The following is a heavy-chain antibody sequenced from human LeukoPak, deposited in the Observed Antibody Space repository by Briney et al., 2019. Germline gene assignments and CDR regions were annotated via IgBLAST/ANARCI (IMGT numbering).Heavy chain of an antibody. CDR3: ARSESMIVETYYFDY. CDR2: INPNSGGT. Sequence: GASVKVSCKASGYTFTGYYMHWVRQAPGQGLEWMGWINPNSGGTNYAQKFQGRVTMTRDTSISTAYTELSSLRSEDTAVYYCARSESMIVETYYFDYWGQGTLVTVSS. CDR1: GYTFTGYY. D-gene: IGHD3-22*01. V-gene: IGHV1-2*02. J-gene: IGHJ4*02.